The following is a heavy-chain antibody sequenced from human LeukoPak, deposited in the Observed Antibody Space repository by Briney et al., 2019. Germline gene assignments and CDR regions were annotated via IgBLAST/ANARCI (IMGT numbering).Heavy chain of an antibody. D-gene: IGHD1-26*01. Sequence: SETLSLTCDVSSYSISSGYYWGWIRQPPGKGLEWIGSIYHNGRTYYNPSLKSRVTMSVDTSKNHFSLKLNSVTAADTALYYCALDPADRGANYFDYWGQGTLVTVSS. CDR2: IYHNGRT. V-gene: IGHV4-38-2*01. CDR1: SYSISSGYY. CDR3: ALDPADRGANYFDY. J-gene: IGHJ4*02.